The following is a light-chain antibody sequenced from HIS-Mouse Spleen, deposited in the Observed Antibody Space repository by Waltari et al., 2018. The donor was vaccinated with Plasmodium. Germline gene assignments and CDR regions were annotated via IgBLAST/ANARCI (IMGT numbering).Light chain of an antibody. V-gene: IGKV1-6*01. J-gene: IGKJ2*01. CDR3: LQEYNYPYT. CDR1: QGIRND. CDR2: AAS. Sequence: AIQMTQSPSSLSASVGDRVTITCRASQGIRNDLGWYQQKPGKGPKLLMSAASSLQSGVRSRFSGSGSGTDFTLTISSLQPEDFATYYCLQEYNYPYTFGQGTKLEIK.